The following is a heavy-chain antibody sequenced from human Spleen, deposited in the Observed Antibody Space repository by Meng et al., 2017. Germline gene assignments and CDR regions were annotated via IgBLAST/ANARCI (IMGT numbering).Heavy chain of an antibody. V-gene: IGHV4-34*01. Sequence: QVPLQQWGAGLLKPSETLSLTCAVSGGSFSGYYWSWIRQPPGKGLEWIGEINHSGSTNYNPSLKSRVTISVDTSKNQFSLKLSSVTAADTAVYYCAREGRSHQVGVSVYWGQGNLVTVSS. CDR2: INHSGST. CDR3: AREGRSHQVGVSVY. CDR1: GGSFSGYY. D-gene: IGHD2-21*01. J-gene: IGHJ4*02.